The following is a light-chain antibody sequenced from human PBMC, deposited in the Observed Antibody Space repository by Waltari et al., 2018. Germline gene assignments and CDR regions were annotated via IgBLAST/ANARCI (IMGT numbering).Light chain of an antibody. V-gene: IGKV3-11*01. CDR3: QQRSNWPPIT. CDR1: QSVSSY. J-gene: IGKJ5*01. CDR2: DAS. Sequence: DIVLTQSPATLSLSPGERATLSCRASQSVSSYLAWYQQKPGQAPRLLIYDASNRATGIPARFSGSGSGTDFTLAISSLEPEDFAFYYCQQRSNWPPITFGQGTRLEIK.